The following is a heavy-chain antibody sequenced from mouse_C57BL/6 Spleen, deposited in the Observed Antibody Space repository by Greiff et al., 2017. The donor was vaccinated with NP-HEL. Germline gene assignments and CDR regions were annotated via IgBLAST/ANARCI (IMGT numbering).Heavy chain of an antibody. Sequence: VQLQQSGAELVRPGSSVKLSCKASGYTFTSYWMHWVKQRPIQGLEWIGNIDPSDSETHYNQKFKDKATLTVDKSSTRAYMQLSSRTTEDSAVSDCARSYDYDGDEAMDYWGQGTSVTV. J-gene: IGHJ4*01. CDR3: ARSYDYDGDEAMDY. CDR2: IDPSDSET. CDR1: GYTFTSYW. V-gene: IGHV1-52*01. D-gene: IGHD2-4*01.